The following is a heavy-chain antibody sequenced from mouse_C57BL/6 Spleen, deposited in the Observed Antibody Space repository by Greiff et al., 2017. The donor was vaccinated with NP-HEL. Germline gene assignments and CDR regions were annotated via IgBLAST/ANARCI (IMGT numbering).Heavy chain of an antibody. V-gene: IGHV1-52*01. Sequence: QVQLQQPGAELVRPGSSVKLSCKASGYTFTSYWMHWVKQRPIQGLEWIGNIDPSDSETHYNQKFKDKATLTVDKSSSTAYMTLSSLTSEDSAVYSCARGEPYGLWYFDVWGTGTTVTVSS. CDR1: GYTFTSYW. CDR2: IDPSDSET. D-gene: IGHD1-1*01. J-gene: IGHJ1*03. CDR3: ARGEPYGLWYFDV.